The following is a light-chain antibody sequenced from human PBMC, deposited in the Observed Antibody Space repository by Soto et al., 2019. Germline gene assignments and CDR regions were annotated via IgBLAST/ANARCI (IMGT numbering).Light chain of an antibody. V-gene: IGLV1-40*01. CDR3: QSYDGSLSGSDYV. CDR1: SSNIGAGYD. J-gene: IGLJ1*01. Sequence: QSVLTQPPSVSGAPGQRVTISCTGSSSNIGAGYDVHWYQPLPGTAPKLLIYGNSNRPSGVPDRFSGSKSGTSASLAITGRQAEDEADYYGQSYDGSLSGSDYVFGTGTKLTVL. CDR2: GNS.